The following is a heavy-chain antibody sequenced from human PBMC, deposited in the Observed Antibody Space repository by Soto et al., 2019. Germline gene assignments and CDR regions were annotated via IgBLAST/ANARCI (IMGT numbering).Heavy chain of an antibody. J-gene: IGHJ6*03. CDR1: GYTFTSYD. CDR2: MNPNSGNT. CDR3: VELRRFLEWLPYYYYYMDV. Sequence: ASVKVSCKASGYTFTSYDINWVRQATGQGLEWMGWMNPNSGNTGYAQKFQGRVTMTRNTSISTAYMELSSLRSEDTAVYYCVELRRFLEWLPYYYYYMDVWGKGTTVTVSS. V-gene: IGHV1-8*01. D-gene: IGHD3-3*01.